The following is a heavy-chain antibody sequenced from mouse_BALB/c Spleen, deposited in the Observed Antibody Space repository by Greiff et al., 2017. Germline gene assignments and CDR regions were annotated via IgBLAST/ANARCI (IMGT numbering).Heavy chain of an antibody. D-gene: IGHD3-1*01. Sequence: VQLQQPGAELVKPGASVKLSCKASGYTFTSYWMHWVKQRPGQGLEWIGEIDPSDSYTNYNQKFKGKATLTVDKSSSTAYMQLSSLTSEDSAVYYCARGGAARATGAMDYWGQGTSVTVSS. CDR2: IDPSDSYT. CDR3: ARGGAARATGAMDY. CDR1: GYTFTSYW. V-gene: IGHV1-69*02. J-gene: IGHJ4*01.